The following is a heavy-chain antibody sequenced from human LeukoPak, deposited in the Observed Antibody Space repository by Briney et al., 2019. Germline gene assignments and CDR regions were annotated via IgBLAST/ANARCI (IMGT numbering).Heavy chain of an antibody. CDR1: RFTFSSYA. Sequence: QSGGSLRLSCAASRFTFSSYAMSWVRQAPGKGLEWVSAISGSGGSTYYADSVKGRFTISRDNSKNTLYLQMNSLRAEDTAVYYCARDQGFRLLWFGELGIGYGMDVWGQGTTVTVSS. CDR2: ISGSGGST. D-gene: IGHD3-10*01. J-gene: IGHJ6*02. V-gene: IGHV3-23*01. CDR3: ARDQGFRLLWFGELGIGYGMDV.